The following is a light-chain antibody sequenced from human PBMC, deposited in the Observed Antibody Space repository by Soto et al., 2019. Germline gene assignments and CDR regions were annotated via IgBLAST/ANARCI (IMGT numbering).Light chain of an antibody. Sequence: EIQMTQSPASLSASPEERATISCRASQSVTTYLAWYQQKPGIAPKLLIYAASSWQSGVPSRFSGSGSGTEFTLTISSLQSEDFAIYYCQQYYNLPPTFGQGTRLEIK. J-gene: IGKJ5*01. CDR2: AAS. CDR1: QSVTTY. V-gene: IGKV3-15*01. CDR3: QQYYNLPPT.